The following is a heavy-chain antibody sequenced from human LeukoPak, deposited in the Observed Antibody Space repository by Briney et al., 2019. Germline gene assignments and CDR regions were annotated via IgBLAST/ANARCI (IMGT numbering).Heavy chain of an antibody. J-gene: IGHJ4*02. V-gene: IGHV4-59*08. CDR3: ARSSYYYDSSGYTPAFDY. CDR1: GGSISSYY. Sequence: PSETLSLTCTVSGGSISSYYWSWIRQPPGEGLEWIGYIYYSGSTNYNPSLKSRVTISVDTSKNQFSLKLSPVTAADTAVYYCARSSYYYDSSGYTPAFDYWGQGTLVTVSS. D-gene: IGHD3-22*01. CDR2: IYYSGST.